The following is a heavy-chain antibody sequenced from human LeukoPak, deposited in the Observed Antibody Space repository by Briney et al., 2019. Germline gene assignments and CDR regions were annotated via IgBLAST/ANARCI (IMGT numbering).Heavy chain of an antibody. J-gene: IGHJ4*02. CDR1: GFIFRNYA. Sequence: GGSLRLSCAASGFIFRNYAMYWVRQAPGKGLGWVSAISGRSDNTYYADSVKGRFTLSRDSSKNTLYLQMNSLRADDTAVYYCAKWGDYDVLTGYYVSDFWGQGTLVTVSS. CDR3: AKWGDYDVLTGYYVSDF. V-gene: IGHV3-23*01. CDR2: ISGRSDNT. D-gene: IGHD3-9*01.